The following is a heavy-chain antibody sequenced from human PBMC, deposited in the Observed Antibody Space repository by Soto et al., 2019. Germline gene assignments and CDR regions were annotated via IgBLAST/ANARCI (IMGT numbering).Heavy chain of an antibody. V-gene: IGHV4-31*03. Sequence: ALCLTCTVSGWSISSGNYYWTWIRQHPGKGLEWIGCINYSGNTYYNPSLKSRTSIPVDTSKKNFSLKLTSVTAADTAVYYCARSQPIPLYFDSWGQGTLVTVSS. CDR1: GWSISSGNYY. CDR3: ARSQPIPLYFDS. D-gene: IGHD2-21*01. CDR2: INYSGNT. J-gene: IGHJ4*02.